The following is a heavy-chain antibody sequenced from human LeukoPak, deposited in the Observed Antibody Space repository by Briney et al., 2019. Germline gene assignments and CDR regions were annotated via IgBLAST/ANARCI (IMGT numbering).Heavy chain of an antibody. Sequence: GGSLRLSCAASGFTVSSNYMSWVRQAPGEGLECVSVIYSGGSTYYADSVKGRFTISRDNSKNTLYLQMNSLRAEDTAVYYCARLRWYLFDYWGQGTLVTVSS. CDR2: IYSGGST. CDR3: ARLRWYLFDY. J-gene: IGHJ4*02. CDR1: GFTVSSNY. V-gene: IGHV3-53*01. D-gene: IGHD4-23*01.